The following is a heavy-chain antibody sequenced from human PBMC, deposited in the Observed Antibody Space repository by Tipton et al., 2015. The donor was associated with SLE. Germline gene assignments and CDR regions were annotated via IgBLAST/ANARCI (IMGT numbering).Heavy chain of an antibody. CDR2: IIPILGIA. V-gene: IGHV1-69*09. D-gene: IGHD6-13*01. CDR3: ASLYSSSWYYFDY. CDR1: GGTFSSYA. Sequence: QLVQSGPEVKKPGSSVKVSCKASGGTFSSYAISWVRQAPGQGLEWMGRIIPILGIANYAQKFQGRVTITADKSTSTAYMELSSLRSEDTAVYYCASLYSSSWYYFDYWGQGTLVTVSS. J-gene: IGHJ4*02.